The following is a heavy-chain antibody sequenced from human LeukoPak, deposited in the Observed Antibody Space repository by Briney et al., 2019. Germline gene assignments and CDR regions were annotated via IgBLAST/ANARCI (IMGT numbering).Heavy chain of an antibody. CDR2: IYYSGST. CDR1: GDSINSYY. V-gene: IGHV4-59*08. CDR3: ARQATAAALSYFDF. J-gene: IGHJ4*02. Sequence: SETLSLTCTVSGDSINSYYWSWIRQPPGMGLEWLGYIYYSGSTNYNPSLKSRVTISVDTSRNQLSLKVSSVTAADTAVYYCARQATAAALSYFDFWGPGALVTVSS. D-gene: IGHD6-13*01.